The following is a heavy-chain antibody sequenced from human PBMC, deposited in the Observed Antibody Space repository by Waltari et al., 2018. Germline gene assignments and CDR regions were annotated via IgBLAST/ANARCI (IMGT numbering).Heavy chain of an antibody. V-gene: IGHV4-30-4*08. J-gene: IGHJ4*02. D-gene: IGHD6-6*01. CDR2: ISHSGST. CDR3: ARAPSSIAPHYFFDY. Sequence: QVQLQESGPGLVKPSQTLSTTCTVSGDSIRRGHHPRSWVLQPPGLGLEWLAYISHSGSTDYNPSLKSRLFISLDTSNNHFSLKLISVTAADTAVYYCARAPSSIAPHYFFDYWGQGTLVTVSS. CDR1: GDSIRRGHHP.